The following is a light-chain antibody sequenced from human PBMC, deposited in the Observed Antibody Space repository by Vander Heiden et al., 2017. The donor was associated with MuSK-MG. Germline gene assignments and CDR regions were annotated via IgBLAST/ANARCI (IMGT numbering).Light chain of an antibody. CDR1: QSVLYSSNNKNY. CDR3: QQYYNTPRS. V-gene: IGKV4-1*01. Sequence: DIVMTQSPDSLAVFLGERATINCKSSQSVLYSSNNKNYLAWYQHKPGQPPKLLIFWASTRESGVPDRFSGSGSGTDFTLTISSLQAEDVAVYYCQQYYNTPRSFGGGTKVEIK. CDR2: WAS. J-gene: IGKJ4*01.